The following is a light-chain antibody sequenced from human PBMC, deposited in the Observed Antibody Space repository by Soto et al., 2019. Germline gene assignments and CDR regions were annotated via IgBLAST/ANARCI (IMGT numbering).Light chain of an antibody. CDR3: QQYNSYSL. CDR2: DAS. CDR1: QSISSW. Sequence: DIQMTQSPSTLSASVGDRVTITCRASQSISSWLAWYQQKPGKAPKLLIYDASSLESGVPSRFSGSGSGTEFTLTISSLQPDDFATYYCQQYNSYSLFGQGPSWRSN. V-gene: IGKV1-5*01. J-gene: IGKJ2*01.